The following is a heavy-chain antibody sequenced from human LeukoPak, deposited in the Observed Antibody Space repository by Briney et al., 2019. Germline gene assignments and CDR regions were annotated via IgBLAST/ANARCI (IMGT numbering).Heavy chain of an antibody. CDR1: GYTFTSYY. CDR3: ARGDYYGSPKVVAA. CDR2: INGYKGNT. V-gene: IGHV1-18*04. Sequence: GASVKVSCKASGYTFTSYYMHWVRQAPGQGLEWMGWINGYKGNTNYAQKLQGRVTMTTDTSTSTAYMELRSLRSDDTAVYYCARGDYYGSPKVVAAWGQGTLVTVSS. D-gene: IGHD3-10*01. J-gene: IGHJ5*02.